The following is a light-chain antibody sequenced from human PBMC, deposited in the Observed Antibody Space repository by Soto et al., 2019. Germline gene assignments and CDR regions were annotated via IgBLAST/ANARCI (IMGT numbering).Light chain of an antibody. CDR3: GSYASGGAYV. J-gene: IGLJ1*01. V-gene: IGLV2-14*01. CDR2: DVS. CDR1: SSDVGGYNA. Sequence: QSVLTQPASVSGSPGQSITISCTGTSSDVGGYNAVSWYQQHPGKAPKLMIYDVSNRPSGASDCFSGSKSGNTASLTISGLQAEDEADYYCGSYASGGAYVFGTGTKVTVL.